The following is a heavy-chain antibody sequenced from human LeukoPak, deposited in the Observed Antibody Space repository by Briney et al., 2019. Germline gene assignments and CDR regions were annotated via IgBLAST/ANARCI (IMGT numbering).Heavy chain of an antibody. Sequence: AASVKVSCKASGYTFTSYDIDWVRQAPGQGLEWMGMIIPKFGIAHYARKFQGRVTITADESTGTTYMEVSSLIPDDTAVYYCARGEGKYHDIRGGFDPWGQGTSVTVSS. CDR3: ARGEGKYHDIRGGFDP. CDR1: GYTFTSYD. D-gene: IGHD1-1*01. V-gene: IGHV1-69*13. J-gene: IGHJ5*02. CDR2: IIPKFGIA.